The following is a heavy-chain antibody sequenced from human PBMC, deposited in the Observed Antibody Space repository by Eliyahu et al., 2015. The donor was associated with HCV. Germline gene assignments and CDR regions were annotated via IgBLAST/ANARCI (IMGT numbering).Heavy chain of an antibody. CDR1: GXTFSXXX. J-gene: IGHJ5*02. V-gene: IGHV3-74*01. D-gene: IGHD6-19*01. Sequence: EVQLVESGGXLVQPGGSLRLSCAASGXTFSXXXMHWVRQAPGKGLVWVSHISSDGTTTTYADSVKGRFTISRDNAKNTLYLQMNSLRAEDTAVYYCARASGWNCFDPWGQGTLVTVSS. CDR2: ISSDGTTT. CDR3: ARASGWNCFDP.